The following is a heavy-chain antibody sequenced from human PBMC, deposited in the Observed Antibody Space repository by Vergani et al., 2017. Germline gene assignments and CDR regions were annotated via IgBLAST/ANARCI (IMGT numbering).Heavy chain of an antibody. Sequence: QVQLLQSGSELKKPGASVSISCEASGYTFTNYPLIWVRQAPGQGLEFMGWINTNSGNPTYAPGFTGRFVFSLDTSVSTAYLQISGLKAEDSAVYYCARGRQWRLTEYLYVMDVWGQGTTVTVSS. CDR1: GYTFTNYP. CDR3: ARGRQWRLTEYLYVMDV. J-gene: IGHJ6*02. CDR2: INTNSGNP. D-gene: IGHD6-19*01. V-gene: IGHV7-4-1*02.